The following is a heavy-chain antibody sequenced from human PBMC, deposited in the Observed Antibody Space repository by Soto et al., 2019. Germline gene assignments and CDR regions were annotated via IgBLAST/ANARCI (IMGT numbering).Heavy chain of an antibody. Sequence: QPGGSLRLSCAASGFTFSSYAMHWVRQAPGKGLGWVAVISYDGSNKYYADSVKGRFTISRDNSKNTLYLQMNSLRAEDTAVYYCARGYSSSSYYYYGMDVWGQGTTVTVSS. CDR2: ISYDGSNK. J-gene: IGHJ6*02. CDR1: GFTFSSYA. V-gene: IGHV3-30-3*01. D-gene: IGHD6-6*01. CDR3: ARGYSSSSYYYYGMDV.